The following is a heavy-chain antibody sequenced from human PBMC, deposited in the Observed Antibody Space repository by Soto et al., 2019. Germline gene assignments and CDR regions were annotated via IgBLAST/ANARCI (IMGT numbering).Heavy chain of an antibody. V-gene: IGHV4-59*01. CDR1: GGSISSYY. CDR3: AREIYYDSSGSWFDP. CDR2: IYYSGST. J-gene: IGHJ5*02. Sequence: PSDTLSLTCTVSGGSISSYYWSWIRQPPGKGLEWIGYIYYSGSTNYNPSLKSRVTISVDTSKNQFSLKLSSVTAADTAVYYCAREIYYDSSGSWFDPWGQGTLVTVSS. D-gene: IGHD3-22*01.